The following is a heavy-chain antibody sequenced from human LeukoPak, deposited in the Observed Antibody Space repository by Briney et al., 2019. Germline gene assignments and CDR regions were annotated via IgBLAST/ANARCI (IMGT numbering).Heavy chain of an antibody. CDR1: VFTSDDYA. Sequence: VRSLRLSCVHSVFTSDDYAMHWVRHAPGRGLERVSGVNWNSGTILYADSVKGRFTISRDNAKNSLYLQMNSLRAEDMALYFCAKDISDYGDYGWAFDIWGQGTMVTVSS. V-gene: IGHV3-9*02. CDR3: AKDISDYGDYGWAFDI. CDR2: VNWNSGTI. D-gene: IGHD4-17*01. J-gene: IGHJ3*02.